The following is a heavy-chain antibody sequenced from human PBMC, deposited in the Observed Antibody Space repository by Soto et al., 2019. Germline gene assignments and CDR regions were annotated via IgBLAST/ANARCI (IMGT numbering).Heavy chain of an antibody. CDR1: GGTFRSYA. CDR3: ARYCSTSSCFTLKEGYYHYYGMDV. J-gene: IGHJ6*02. D-gene: IGHD2-2*02. V-gene: IGHV1-69*13. CDR2: IIPISGTS. Sequence: SVQVSYKASGGTFRSYAVSWVRQAPGQGLEGVGGIIPISGTSNYGQKFRDRVTITADESTTTAYMELRSLTSEDTAVYFCARYCSTSSCFTLKEGYYHYYGMDVWGQGTTVTVSS.